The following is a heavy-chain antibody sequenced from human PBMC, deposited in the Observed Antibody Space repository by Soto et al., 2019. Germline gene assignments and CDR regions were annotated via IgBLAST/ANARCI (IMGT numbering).Heavy chain of an antibody. CDR2: IYYSGST. CDR3: ASPFYGSGSYRWFDP. CDR1: GGSISSSSYY. D-gene: IGHD3-10*01. Sequence: SETLSLTCTVSGGSISSSSYYWGWIRQPPGKGLEWIGSIYYSGSTYYNPSLKSRVTISVDTSKNQFSLKLSSVTAADTAVYYCASPFYGSGSYRWFDPWGQGTLVTVSS. J-gene: IGHJ5*02. V-gene: IGHV4-39*01.